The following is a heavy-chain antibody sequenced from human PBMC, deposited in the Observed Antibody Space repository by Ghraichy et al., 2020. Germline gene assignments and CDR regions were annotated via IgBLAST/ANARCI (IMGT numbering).Heavy chain of an antibody. CDR1: GGSISSSSYY. D-gene: IGHD3-3*01. CDR3: ARHGYFWSGRLNWFDP. Sequence: SETLSLTCTVSGGSISSSSYYWGWIRQPPGKGLEWIGSIYYSGSTYYNPSLKSRVTISVDTSKNQFSLKLSSVTAADTAVYYCARHGYFWSGRLNWFDPWGQGTLVTVSS. CDR2: IYYSGST. J-gene: IGHJ5*02. V-gene: IGHV4-39*01.